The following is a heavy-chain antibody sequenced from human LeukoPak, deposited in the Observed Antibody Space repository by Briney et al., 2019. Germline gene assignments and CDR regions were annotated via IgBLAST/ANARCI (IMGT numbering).Heavy chain of an antibody. CDR2: ISSSGSTI. D-gene: IGHD2-2*01. V-gene: IGHV3-48*03. CDR3: AGGPKQQLLWGRASNGFDP. CDR1: GFTFSSYE. Sequence: PAGGSLRLSCAASGFTFSSYEMNWVRQAPGKGPEWVSYISSSGSTIYYADSVKGRFTISRDNAKNSLYLQMNSLRAEDTAVYYCAGGPKQQLLWGRASNGFDPWGQGTLVTVSS. J-gene: IGHJ5*02.